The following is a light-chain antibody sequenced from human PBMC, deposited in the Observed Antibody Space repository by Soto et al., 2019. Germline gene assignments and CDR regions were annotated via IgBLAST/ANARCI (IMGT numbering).Light chain of an antibody. CDR1: QNVNSD. CDR3: QQRNYLVT. CDR2: DAS. J-gene: IGKJ4*01. V-gene: IGKV3-11*01. Sequence: PGERATLSCRASQNVNSDLVWYQHKPGQAPTLLIYDASNRATGIPAGFSGSGSGTDFTLTINSLEPEDFAVYYCQQRNYLVTFGGGTKVEI.